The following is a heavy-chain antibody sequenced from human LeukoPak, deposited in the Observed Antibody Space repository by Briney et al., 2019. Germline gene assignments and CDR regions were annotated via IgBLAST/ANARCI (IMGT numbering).Heavy chain of an antibody. V-gene: IGHV4-59*01. CDR2: IYYSGST. CDR1: GGSISSYY. Sequence: SSETLSLTCTVSGGSISSYYWSWIRQPPGKGLEWIGYIYYSGSTNYNPSLKSRVTISVDTSKNQFSLKVNSVTAADAAVYYCAAQHQLVNTFDFWGQGTMITVSS. CDR3: AAQHQLVNTFDF. D-gene: IGHD6-6*01. J-gene: IGHJ3*01.